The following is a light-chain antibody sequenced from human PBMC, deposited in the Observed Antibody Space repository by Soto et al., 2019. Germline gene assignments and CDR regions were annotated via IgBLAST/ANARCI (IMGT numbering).Light chain of an antibody. CDR2: DVT. Sequence: QSVLTQPASVSGSPGQSITVSCTGTSSDVGGYNYVSWYQQHPGKAPRLMIYDVTNRPSGVSDRFSDSKSGNTASLTISGLQAEDEADYYCSSYSRGSTYVFGTGTKVTVL. CDR1: SSDVGGYNY. J-gene: IGLJ1*01. V-gene: IGLV2-14*03. CDR3: SSYSRGSTYV.